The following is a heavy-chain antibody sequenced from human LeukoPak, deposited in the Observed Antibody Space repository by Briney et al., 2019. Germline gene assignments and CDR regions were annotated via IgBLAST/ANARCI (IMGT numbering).Heavy chain of an antibody. CDR2: VIPVFGTA. V-gene: IGHV1-69*05. Sequence: ASVKLSRTASGGTFSSYAISWVRQAPGQGLEWMGGVIPVFGTANYAQKFQGRVTITTDESTSTAYMELSSLRSEDTAVYYCAMTNSSSSPWDYYYYYMDVWGKGTTVTVSS. J-gene: IGHJ6*03. D-gene: IGHD6-6*01. CDR3: AMTNSSSSPWDYYYYYMDV. CDR1: GGTFSSYA.